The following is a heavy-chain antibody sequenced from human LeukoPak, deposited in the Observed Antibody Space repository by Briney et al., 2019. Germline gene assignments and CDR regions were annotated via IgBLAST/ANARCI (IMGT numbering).Heavy chain of an antibody. J-gene: IGHJ4*02. D-gene: IGHD5-18*01. V-gene: IGHV4-59*01. Sequence: SETLSLTCTVSGGSISSYYWSWIRQPPGKGLGWIGYIYYSGSTNYNPSLKSRVTISVDTSKNQFSLKLSSVTAADTAVYYCASSRRGYSYGYDYWGQGTLVTVSS. CDR1: GGSISSYY. CDR3: ASSRRGYSYGYDY. CDR2: IYYSGST.